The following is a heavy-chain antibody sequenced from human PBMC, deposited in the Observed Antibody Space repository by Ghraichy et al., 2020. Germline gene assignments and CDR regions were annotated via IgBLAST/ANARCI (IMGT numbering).Heavy chain of an antibody. CDR2: IIPIFGTA. J-gene: IGHJ6*03. CDR3: ARGSLISPAATYYYYYYLDV. D-gene: IGHD2-2*01. CDR1: GGTFSSYA. Sequence: SVKVSCKASGGTFSSYAISWVRQAPGQGLEWMGRIIPIFGTANYAQKFQGRVTITADESTSTAYMELSSLRSEDTAVYYCARGSLISPAATYYYYYYLDVWGKGTTVTVSS. V-gene: IGHV1-69*13.